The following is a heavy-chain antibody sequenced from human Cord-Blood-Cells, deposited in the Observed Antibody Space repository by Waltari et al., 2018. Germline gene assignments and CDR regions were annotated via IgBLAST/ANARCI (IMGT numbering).Heavy chain of an antibody. CDR3: ATGLPPYYYGMHV. CDR1: GSTLPELS. V-gene: IGHV1-24*01. CDR2: FGLEEGET. J-gene: IGHJ6*01. Sequence: QVQLVQSGAEVKKPRASVKVSCTVSGSTLPELSMPWVRQAPGKGLEWMGGFGLEEGETIHERKFQGRVAMTEDTSTATAYMGLSRLRSEDTAVYYWATGLPPYYYGMHVWGQGTTVTVSS.